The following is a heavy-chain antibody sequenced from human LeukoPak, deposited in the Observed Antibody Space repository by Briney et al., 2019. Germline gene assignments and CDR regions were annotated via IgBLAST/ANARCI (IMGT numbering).Heavy chain of an antibody. CDR1: GCSISSYY. CDR2: IYTSGST. CDR3: AGDKAVVATKILGDDFDL. D-gene: IGHD5-12*01. Sequence: TPAETLSLTCTVSGCSISSYYWSWIRQPPGKGLELIGRIYTSGSTNYNPSLKSRVTLALDTSKNQFSLKLSYVTAADTAVYYCAGDKAVVATKILGDDFDLWGQGTMVTVSS. V-gene: IGHV4-4*07. J-gene: IGHJ3*01.